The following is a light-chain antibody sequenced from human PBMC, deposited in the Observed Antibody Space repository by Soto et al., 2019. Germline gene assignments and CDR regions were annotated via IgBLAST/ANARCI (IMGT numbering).Light chain of an antibody. Sequence: QSALTQPASVSGSPGQSITISCTGTSSDVGGYNYVSWYPQYPGKAPKLMIYDVSNRPSGVSNRFSGSKSGNTASLTISGLQAEDEADYYCTSYTTSSTLVFGTGTKLTVL. V-gene: IGLV2-14*01. J-gene: IGLJ1*01. CDR1: SSDVGGYNY. CDR3: TSYTTSSTLV. CDR2: DVS.